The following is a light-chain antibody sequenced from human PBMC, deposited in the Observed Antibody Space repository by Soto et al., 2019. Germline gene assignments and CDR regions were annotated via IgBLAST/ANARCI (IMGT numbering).Light chain of an antibody. CDR2: TNT. Sequence: QSVRTQPPSASGTPGQRVTISCSGSSSNVGGNPVNWYQHVPTTAPKLLIYTNTQRPSGVPDRFSGSKSGTSAPLAISGLQSEDEADYYCASWDDSLNGPVFGTGTKVTVL. V-gene: IGLV1-44*01. CDR1: SSNVGGNP. J-gene: IGLJ1*01. CDR3: ASWDDSLNGPV.